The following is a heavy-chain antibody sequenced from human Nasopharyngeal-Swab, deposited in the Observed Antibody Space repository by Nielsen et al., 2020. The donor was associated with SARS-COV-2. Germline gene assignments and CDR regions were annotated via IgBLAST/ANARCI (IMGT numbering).Heavy chain of an antibody. V-gene: IGHV5-51*01. D-gene: IGHD2-15*01. CDR3: ARGYYHFDY. CDR2: IYPGDSDT. Sequence: GESLKISCKGSGYSFTNYWITWVRQMPGKGLEWMGIIYPGDSDTRYSPSFQGQVTISVDKSVRTAYLQWSSLKASDTAMYYCARGYYHFDYWGQGTLVTVSS. CDR1: GYSFTNYW. J-gene: IGHJ4*02.